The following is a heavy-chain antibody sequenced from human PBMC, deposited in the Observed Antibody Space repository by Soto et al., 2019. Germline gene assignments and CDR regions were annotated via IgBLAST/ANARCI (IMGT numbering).Heavy chain of an antibody. CDR2: VYYSGST. V-gene: IGHV4-59*01. D-gene: IGHD1-1*01. CDR1: GGSISGYY. J-gene: IGHJ4*02. Sequence: SETLSLTCTVSGGSISGYYWSWIRQAPGKGLEWIGYVYYSGSTNYNPSLESRVTISRDTSKNQFSLKLTSVTAADTAVYYCAKYRRTDVEGHTLDFWGQGILVTVSS. CDR3: AKYRRTDVEGHTLDF.